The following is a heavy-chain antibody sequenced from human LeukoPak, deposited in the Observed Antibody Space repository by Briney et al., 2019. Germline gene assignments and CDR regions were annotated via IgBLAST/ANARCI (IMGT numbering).Heavy chain of an antibody. CDR2: ISAGRSSM. J-gene: IGHJ4*02. V-gene: IGHV3-48*04. D-gene: IGHD2-2*01. Sequence: GGSLRLSCAASGFTFSAYSMNWVRQAPGKGLEWVSFISAGRSSMHYADSAKGRFTISRDNARNSLFLQMNSLRVEDTGVYYCVRDGGSTSVRGDYWGQGALVTVSS. CDR1: GFTFSAYS. CDR3: VRDGGSTSVRGDY.